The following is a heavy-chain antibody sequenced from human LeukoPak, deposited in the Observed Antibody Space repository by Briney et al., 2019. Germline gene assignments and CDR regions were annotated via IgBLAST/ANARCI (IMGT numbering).Heavy chain of an antibody. CDR1: GFTFSDYY. V-gene: IGHV3-11*01. D-gene: IGHD6-13*01. J-gene: IGHJ4*02. CDR3: ARDRAAAGVDY. Sequence: GGSLRLSCAASGFTFSDYYMSWLRQAPGKGLEWLSYISGSADATYYSDSVRGRFTISRDNAKTSLYLQMDSLRAEDTAVYYCARDRAAAGVDYWGQGTLVTVSS. CDR2: ISGSADAT.